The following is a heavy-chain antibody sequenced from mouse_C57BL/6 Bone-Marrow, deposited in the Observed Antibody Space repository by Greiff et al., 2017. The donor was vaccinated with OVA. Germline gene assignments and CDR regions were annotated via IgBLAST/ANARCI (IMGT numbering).Heavy chain of an antibody. CDR1: GFTFSSYA. CDR3: ARGVVTFDY. J-gene: IGHJ2*01. CDR2: ISDGGSYT. Sequence: EVQRVESGGGLVKPGGSLKLSCAASGFTFSSYAMSWVRQTPEKRLEWVATISDGGSYTYYPDNVKGRFTISRDNAKNNLYLQMSHLKSEDTAMDYCARGVVTFDYWGQGTTLTVSS. D-gene: IGHD2-1*01. V-gene: IGHV5-4*01.